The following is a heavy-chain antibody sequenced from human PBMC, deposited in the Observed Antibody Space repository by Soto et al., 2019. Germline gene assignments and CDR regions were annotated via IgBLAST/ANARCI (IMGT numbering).Heavy chain of an antibody. V-gene: IGHV1-8*01. D-gene: IGHD4-17*01. CDR2: MNPNSGNT. J-gene: IGHJ4*02. CDR1: GYTFTSHD. CDR3: ARWDYGYYARVDY. Sequence: QVQLVQSGAEVKKSGASVKVSCKASGYTFTSHDINWVRQATGQGLEWMGWMNPNSGNTGYAQKFQGRVTMTRNTSISTAYMELSSLSSEDTAVYYCARWDYGYYARVDYWGQGTLVTVSS.